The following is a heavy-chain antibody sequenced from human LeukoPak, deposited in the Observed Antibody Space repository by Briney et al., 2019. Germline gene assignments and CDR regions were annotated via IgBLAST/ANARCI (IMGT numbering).Heavy chain of an antibody. CDR3: AKLGSYDTSGYYHI. CDR2: ISASDGAT. V-gene: IGHV3-23*01. CDR1: GFTFNHFA. J-gene: IGHJ4*02. D-gene: IGHD3-22*01. Sequence: GVSLRLSCAASGFTFNHFAMTWVRQAPGKGLEWVSTISASDGATYYADSVKGRFTISRDNANNTLYLQMISLRAEDTAVYYCAKLGSYDTSGYYHIWGQGTLVTVSS.